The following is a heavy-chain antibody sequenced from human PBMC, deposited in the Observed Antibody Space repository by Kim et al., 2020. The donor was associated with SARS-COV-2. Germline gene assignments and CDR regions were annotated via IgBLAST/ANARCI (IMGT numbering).Heavy chain of an antibody. D-gene: IGHD3-10*01. J-gene: IGHJ4*02. CDR3: ARHAGSRGYYGSASYYYLDF. V-gene: IGHV4-34*01. CDR1: GGSFSGYY. Sequence: SETLSLTCAVYGGSFSGYYWSWIRHPPGKGLEWIGEINHSGSTNYNPSLKSRVTISVDPSTNQFSLQLRYVTAADTSVYYCARHAGSRGYYGSASYYYLDFWGQGTLVTVSS. CDR2: INHSGST.